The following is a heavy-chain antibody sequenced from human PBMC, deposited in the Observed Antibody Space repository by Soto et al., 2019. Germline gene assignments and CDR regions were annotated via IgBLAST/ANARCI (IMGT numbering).Heavy chain of an antibody. CDR3: ARDYGGNQTFDS. V-gene: IGHV4-31*03. D-gene: IGHD4-17*01. Sequence: QVQLQESGPGLVKPSQTLSLTCTVSGGSITSVGSYWSWIRQHPGKGLQYIGYIYYSGSTYYNPSLKSRLSVSVHTSQNQFSLTLNSVTAADTAVYYCARDYGGNQTFDSWGQGTMVTVSS. J-gene: IGHJ4*02. CDR1: GGSITSVGSY. CDR2: IYYSGST.